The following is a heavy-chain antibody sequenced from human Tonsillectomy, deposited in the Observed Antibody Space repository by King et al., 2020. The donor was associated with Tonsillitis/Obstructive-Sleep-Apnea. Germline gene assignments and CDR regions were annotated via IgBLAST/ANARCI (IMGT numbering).Heavy chain of an antibody. V-gene: IGHV3-30*18. D-gene: IGHD4-23*01. Sequence: VQLVESGGGVVQPGRSLRLSCAASGFTFSSYGMHWVRQAPGKGLEWVAVISYTGSNKYYADSVKGRFTISRDNSKKMVYLQMNSLRAEDTAVYYCAKDLHGENSGVYFHHWGQGTLVTVSS. CDR3: AKDLHGENSGVYFHH. CDR2: ISYTGSNK. CDR1: GFTFSSYG. J-gene: IGHJ1*01.